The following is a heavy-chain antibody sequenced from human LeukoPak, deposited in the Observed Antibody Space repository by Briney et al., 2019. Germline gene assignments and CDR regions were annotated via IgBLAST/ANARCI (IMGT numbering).Heavy chain of an antibody. CDR3: AKARYASGTHSAFDI. J-gene: IGHJ3*02. CDR1: GFSFINYA. Sequence: GGSLRLSCTATGFSFINYAMTWVRQAPGKGLEWVSTIGHDGLTTFYADSVEGRFTISRDVPKNTLFLQLNSLRAGDTALYYCAKARYASGTHSAFDIWGPGTKVTVSS. V-gene: IGHV3-23*01. D-gene: IGHD3-10*01. CDR2: IGHDGLTT.